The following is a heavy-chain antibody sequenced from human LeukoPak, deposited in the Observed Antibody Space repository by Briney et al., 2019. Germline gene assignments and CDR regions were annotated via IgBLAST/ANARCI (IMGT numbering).Heavy chain of an antibody. CDR3: ARDFFDSSGHYYDAY. D-gene: IGHD6-19*01. CDR1: GFTFSRYT. J-gene: IGHJ4*02. Sequence: GGSLRLSCVASGFTFSRYTMNWVRQAPGKRLEWVSAISGSSDHIHYADSMKGRFTISRDNAKNSLYLQMNSLTAEDTAVYYCARDFFDSSGHYYDAYWGQGTLVTVSS. CDR2: ISGSSDHI. V-gene: IGHV3-21*01.